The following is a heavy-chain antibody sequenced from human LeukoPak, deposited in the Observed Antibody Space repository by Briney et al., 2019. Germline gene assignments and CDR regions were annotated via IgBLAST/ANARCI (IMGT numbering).Heavy chain of an antibody. CDR1: GGSISSGGFY. V-gene: IGHV4-31*03. Sequence: SETLSLTCTVSGGSISSGGFYWSWIRQHPGKGLEWIGYIYHSGNTYYNPSLKSRITMSVDTSRNQFSLKLNSVTAADTAVYYCARRDSQRGYYFDFWGQGTLVTVSS. J-gene: IGHJ4*02. CDR3: ARRDSQRGYYFDF. CDR2: IYHSGNT. D-gene: IGHD5-24*01.